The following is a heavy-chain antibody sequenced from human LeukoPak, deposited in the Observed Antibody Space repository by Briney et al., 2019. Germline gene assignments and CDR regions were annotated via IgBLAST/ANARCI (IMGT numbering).Heavy chain of an antibody. CDR1: GYTFTSYY. CDR3: ARDNHVLLWFGELYGWFDP. J-gene: IGHJ5*02. Sequence: ASVKVSCKASGYTFTSYYMHWVRQAPGQGLAWMGWINPNSGGTNYAQKFQGRVTMTRDTSISTAYMELSRLRSDDTAVYYCARDNHVLLWFGELYGWFDPWGQGTLVTVSS. CDR2: INPNSGGT. D-gene: IGHD3-10*01. V-gene: IGHV1-2*02.